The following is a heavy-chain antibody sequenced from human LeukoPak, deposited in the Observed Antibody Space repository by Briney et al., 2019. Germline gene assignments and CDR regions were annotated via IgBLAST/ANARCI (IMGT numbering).Heavy chain of an antibody. Sequence: GGSLRLSCAASGLTFSSYAMSWVRQAPGKGLEWVSGISGSGGSTYYADSVKGRFTISRDNSKNTLYLQMNSLRAEDTAVYYCAKDPEPYYYYMDVWGKGTTVTVSS. CDR3: AKDPEPYYYYMDV. CDR1: GLTFSSYA. CDR2: ISGSGGST. V-gene: IGHV3-23*01. J-gene: IGHJ6*03.